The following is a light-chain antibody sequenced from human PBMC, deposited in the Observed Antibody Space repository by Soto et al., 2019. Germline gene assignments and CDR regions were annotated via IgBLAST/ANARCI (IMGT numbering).Light chain of an antibody. CDR3: QQYGSSPIT. CDR1: QSVSSSY. V-gene: IGKV3-20*01. CDR2: GAS. Sequence: EIVLTQSPGTLSLSPGERATLSCRASQSVSSSYLAWYQQKPGQAHRLLIYGASSRATGIPDRFSGSGSGTDFILTISRLEPEDFAVYYCQQYGSSPITFCQGTRLEIK. J-gene: IGKJ5*01.